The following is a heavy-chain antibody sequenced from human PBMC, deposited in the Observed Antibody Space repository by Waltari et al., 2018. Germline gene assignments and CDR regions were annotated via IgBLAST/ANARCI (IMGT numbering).Heavy chain of an antibody. Sequence: EVQLLESGGGLVQPGGSLRISCAASVFTCSRQDMSWVRQAPGKGLEWVSTITNGDGDTYYADSVKGRFTMSRDNSMNTLYLRMNSLRVEDTAIYYCARNQYWAFDYWGQGTLVTVSS. V-gene: IGHV3-23*01. J-gene: IGHJ4*02. CDR3: ARNQYWAFDY. CDR2: ITNGDGDT. D-gene: IGHD2-15*01. CDR1: VFTCSRQD.